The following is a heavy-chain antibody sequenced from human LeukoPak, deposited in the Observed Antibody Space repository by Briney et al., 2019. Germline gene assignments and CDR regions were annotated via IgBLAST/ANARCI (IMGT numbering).Heavy chain of an antibody. D-gene: IGHD3-3*02. Sequence: GGSLRLSCAASGFTFSSYAMHWVRQAPGKGLEWVAVISYDGSNKYYADSVKGRFTISRDNSKNTLYLQMNSLRAEDTAVYYCARDSLFGHDRGNKGDYWGQGTLVTVSS. V-gene: IGHV3-30*04. CDR3: ARDSLFGHDRGNKGDY. J-gene: IGHJ4*02. CDR1: GFTFSSYA. CDR2: ISYDGSNK.